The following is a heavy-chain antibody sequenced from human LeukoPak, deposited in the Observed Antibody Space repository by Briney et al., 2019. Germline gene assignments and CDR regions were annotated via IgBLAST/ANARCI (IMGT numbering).Heavy chain of an antibody. J-gene: IGHJ6*02. Sequence: SETLSLTCTVSGGSFSSSSYYWGWIRQPPGKGLEWIGSSYYSGSTYYNPSLQSLFTISVDTSKNQFSLKMSSVTAADTAVYYCASHTAYSSSSPRSWFSHYGMDVWGQGTTVTVSS. V-gene: IGHV4-39*01. D-gene: IGHD6-13*01. CDR1: GGSFSSSSYY. CDR2: SYYSGST. CDR3: ASHTAYSSSSPRSWFSHYGMDV.